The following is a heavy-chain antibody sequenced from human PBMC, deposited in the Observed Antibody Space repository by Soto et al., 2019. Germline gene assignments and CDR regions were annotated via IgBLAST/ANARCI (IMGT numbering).Heavy chain of an antibody. Sequence: SETMSLTSTVADGYIRSGDYYWSWIRKPPGKGLEWIGYIYYSGSTYYNPSLKSRVTISVDTSKNQFSLKLSSVTAADTAVYYCARGGDTYYYDSSGYPEYFQHWGQGTLVTVSS. D-gene: IGHD3-22*01. CDR3: ARGGDTYYYDSSGYPEYFQH. CDR2: IYYSGST. V-gene: IGHV4-30-4*01. CDR1: DGYIRSGDYY. J-gene: IGHJ1*01.